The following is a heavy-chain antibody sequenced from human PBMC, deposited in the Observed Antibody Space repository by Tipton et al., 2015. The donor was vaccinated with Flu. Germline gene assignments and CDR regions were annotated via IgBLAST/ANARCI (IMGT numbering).Heavy chain of an antibody. J-gene: IGHJ4*02. CDR3: AATSSTSCYRGCVDY. Sequence: TLSLTCTVSGGSISSYYWSWIRQPAGKGLEWIGRIYTSGSTNYNPSLKSRVTMSVDTSKNQFSLKLSSVTAADTAVYYCAATSSTSCYRGCVDYWGPGTLVTVSS. CDR1: GGSISSYY. V-gene: IGHV4-4*07. CDR2: IYTSGST. D-gene: IGHD2-2*01.